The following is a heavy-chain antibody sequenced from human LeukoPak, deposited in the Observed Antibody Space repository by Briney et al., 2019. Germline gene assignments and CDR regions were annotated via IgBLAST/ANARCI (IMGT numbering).Heavy chain of an antibody. V-gene: IGHV3-23*01. CDR2: ISGSGGST. CDR1: GFTFSSYA. J-gene: IGHJ4*02. D-gene: IGHD3-22*01. Sequence: GGSLRLSCAASGFTFSSYAMSWVRQAPGKGLEWVSAISGSGGSTYYADSVKGRFTISRDNPKNTLYLQMNSLRAEDTAVYYCAKDYGSGYYYSDYWGQGTLVTVSS. CDR3: AKDYGSGYYYSDY.